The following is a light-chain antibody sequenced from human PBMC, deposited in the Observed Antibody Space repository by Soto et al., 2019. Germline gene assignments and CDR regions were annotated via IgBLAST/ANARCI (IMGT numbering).Light chain of an antibody. Sequence: QSVLTQPASVSGSPGQSITITCTGTSSDVGGYNYVSWYQQHPGKAPKLIISEVSDRPSGVSNRFSGSKSGNTASLTISGLQPEDEADYYCSSXXXXSTXVIXGGTKLX. CDR2: EVS. CDR1: SSDVGGYNY. J-gene: IGLJ3*02. CDR3: SSXXXXSTXV. V-gene: IGLV2-14*01.